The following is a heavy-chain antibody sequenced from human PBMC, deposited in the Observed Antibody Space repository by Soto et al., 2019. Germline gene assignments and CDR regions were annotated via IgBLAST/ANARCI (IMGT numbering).Heavy chain of an antibody. CDR1: GFTFSNYG. D-gene: IGHD5-18*01. CDR2: ISSGSSYI. J-gene: IGHJ6*02. Sequence: EVQLVESGGGLVKAGWSLRLSCAVSGFTFSNYGMSWVRQAPGKGLEWVSYISSGSSYIYYADSVKGRFTISRDNAKNSLYLQMNSRRVGDTAVYYCARVMDTAMIVFMDVWGHGTTVTVSS. CDR3: ARVMDTAMIVFMDV. V-gene: IGHV3-21*01.